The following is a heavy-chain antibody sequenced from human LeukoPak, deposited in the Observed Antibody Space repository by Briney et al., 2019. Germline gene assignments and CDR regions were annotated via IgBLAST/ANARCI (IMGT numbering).Heavy chain of an antibody. V-gene: IGHV3-30*02. J-gene: IGHJ4*02. CDR2: IQYDGSNK. CDR1: GFTFNNYG. D-gene: IGHD6-13*01. CDR3: AKSRYSSSWYASF. Sequence: GGSLRLSCAASGFTFNNYGMHWVRQAPGKGLEWVAFIQYDGSNKYYVDSVKGRFTISRDNSKNTLYLQMNSLRAEDTAVYYCAKSRYSSSWYASFWGQGTLVTVSS.